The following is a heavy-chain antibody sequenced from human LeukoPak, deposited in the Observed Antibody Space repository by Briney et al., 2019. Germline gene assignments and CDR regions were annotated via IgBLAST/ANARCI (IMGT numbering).Heavy chain of an antibody. CDR2: ISYDGSNK. Sequence: GGSLRLSCAASGFTFSSYAMHWVRQAPGKGLEWAAVISYDGSNKYYADSVKGRFTISRDNSKNTLYLQMNSLRAEDTAVYYCARVDRPYYYGSGSYGYWGQGTLVTVSS. D-gene: IGHD3-10*01. CDR3: ARVDRPYYYGSGSYGY. J-gene: IGHJ4*02. V-gene: IGHV3-30*01. CDR1: GFTFSSYA.